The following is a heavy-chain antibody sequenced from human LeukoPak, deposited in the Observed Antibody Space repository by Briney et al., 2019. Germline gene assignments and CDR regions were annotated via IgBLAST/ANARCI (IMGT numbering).Heavy chain of an antibody. CDR1: GFTFSSYW. J-gene: IGHJ4*02. CDR2: IKQDGSEK. CDR3: ARGSGSYRYYFDY. V-gene: IGHV3-7*01. D-gene: IGHD1-26*01. Sequence: PGGSLRLSCAASGFTFSSYWMSWVRQAPGKGLEWVANIKQDGSEKYYVDSVKGRFTISRDNAKNSLYLQMNSLRAEDTAVYYCARGSGSYRYYFDYWGQGTLVTVSS.